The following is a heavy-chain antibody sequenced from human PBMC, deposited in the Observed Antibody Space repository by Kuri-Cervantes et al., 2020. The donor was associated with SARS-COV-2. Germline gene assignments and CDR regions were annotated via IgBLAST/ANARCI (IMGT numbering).Heavy chain of an antibody. CDR3: ARHDLTTETTRERGLDY. V-gene: IGHV4-39*01. D-gene: IGHD4-17*01. CDR1: GATISGSSYY. CDR2: IYYSGST. Sequence: SETLSLTCTVSGATISGSSYYWGWIRQPPGRGLEWIGSIYYSGSTYYNPSLKSRVTIFVDTSKNQFSVKLRSVTAADTAVYYCARHDLTTETTRERGLDYWGQGTLVTVSS. J-gene: IGHJ4*02.